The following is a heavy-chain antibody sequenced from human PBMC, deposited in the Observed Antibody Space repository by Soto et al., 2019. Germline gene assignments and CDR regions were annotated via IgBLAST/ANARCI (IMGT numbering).Heavy chain of an antibody. Sequence: GGSLRLSCAASGFTFSSYAMSWVRQTPGKGLEWVSAISGSGGSTYYADSVKGRFTISRDNSKNTLYLQMNSLRAEDTAVYYCANPPEYSSSSGDFDYWGQGTLVTVSS. J-gene: IGHJ4*02. CDR1: GFTFSSYA. D-gene: IGHD6-6*01. V-gene: IGHV3-23*01. CDR3: ANPPEYSSSSGDFDY. CDR2: ISGSGGST.